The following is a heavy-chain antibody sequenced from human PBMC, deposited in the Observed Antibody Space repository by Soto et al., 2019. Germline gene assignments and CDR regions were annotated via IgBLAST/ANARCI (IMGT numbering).Heavy chain of an antibody. CDR1: GGSFSGYY. V-gene: IGHV4-34*02. J-gene: IGHJ1*01. CDR2: ITHSGST. CDR3: ARDWMK. D-gene: IGHD2-2*03. Sequence: QVQLQQWGAGLLKPSETLSLTCGVYGGSFSGYYWTWIRQHPGKGLEWIGEITHSGSTNYNPALKSRVSISIDPSQNQCSLKLTSVTAADTAVYYCARDWMKWGQGTLVTVSS.